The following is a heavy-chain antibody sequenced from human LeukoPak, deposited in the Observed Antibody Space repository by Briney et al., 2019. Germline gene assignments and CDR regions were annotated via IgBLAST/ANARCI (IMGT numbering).Heavy chain of an antibody. D-gene: IGHD3-9*01. Sequence: ASVKVSCKASGYTFTSYGISRVRQAPGQGLEWMGWISAYNGNTNYAQKLQGRVTMTTDTPTSTAYMELRSLRSDDTAVYYCARRQLRYFDWLPGNSFDPWGQGTLVTVSS. V-gene: IGHV1-18*01. CDR2: ISAYNGNT. CDR3: ARRQLRYFDWLPGNSFDP. CDR1: GYTFTSYG. J-gene: IGHJ5*02.